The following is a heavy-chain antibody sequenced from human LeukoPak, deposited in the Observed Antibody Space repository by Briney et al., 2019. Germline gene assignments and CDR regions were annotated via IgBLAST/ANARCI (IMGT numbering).Heavy chain of an antibody. V-gene: IGHV1-46*01. CDR2: INPSGGST. J-gene: IGHJ4*02. CDR3: ARDYATVTTEVYYFDY. Sequence: ASVKVSCKASGYTHTSYYMHWVRQAPGQGLEWLGVINPSGGSTNYAQKFQGRVTMTRDTSTSTVYMELSSLRSEDTAVYYCARDYATVTTEVYYFDYWGQGTLVTVSS. D-gene: IGHD4-17*01. CDR1: GYTHTSYY.